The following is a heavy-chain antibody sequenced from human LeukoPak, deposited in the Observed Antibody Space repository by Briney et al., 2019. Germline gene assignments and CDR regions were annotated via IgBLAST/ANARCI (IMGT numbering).Heavy chain of an antibody. V-gene: IGHV4-30-2*02. Sequence: SETLSLTCTVSGGSITSGIYSWTWIRQPPGKGLELIGYIDHGGSTYYNPSLRSRVILSVDRSKNQFSLKLTSVTAADTAVYYCARWGSYSSSSTFGYWGQGTLVTVSS. CDR3: ARWGSYSSSSTFGY. CDR1: GGSITSGIYS. CDR2: IDHGGST. J-gene: IGHJ4*02. D-gene: IGHD6-6*01.